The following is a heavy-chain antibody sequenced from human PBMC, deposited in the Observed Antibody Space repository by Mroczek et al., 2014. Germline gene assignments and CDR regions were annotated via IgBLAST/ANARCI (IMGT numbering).Heavy chain of an antibody. D-gene: IGHD2-2*01. CDR3: ARDIMKYQLLSTEYYYYGMDV. Sequence: QVQLQQWGPGLVKPSETLSLTCTVSGGSISSYYWSWIRQPAGKGLEWIGRIYTSGSTNYNPSLKSRVTMSVDTSKNQFSLKLSSVTAADTAVYYCARDIMKYQLLSTEYYYYGMDVWGQGTTVTVSS. CDR2: IYTSGST. V-gene: IGHV4-4*07. CDR1: GGSISSYY. J-gene: IGHJ6*02.